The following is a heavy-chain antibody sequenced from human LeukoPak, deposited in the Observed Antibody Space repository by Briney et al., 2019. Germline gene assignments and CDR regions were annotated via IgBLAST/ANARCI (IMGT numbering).Heavy chain of an antibody. CDR3: ARDTYSYGSSAYYFDY. CDR1: GGSFSGCY. D-gene: IGHD5-18*01. J-gene: IGHJ4*02. CDR2: IYYSGST. V-gene: IGHV4-59*12. Sequence: SETLSLTCAVYGGSFSGCYWSWIRQPPGKGLEWIGYIYYSGSTNYNPSLKSRVTMSVDTSKNQFSLKLSSVTAADTAVYYCARDTYSYGSSAYYFDYWGQGTLVTVSS.